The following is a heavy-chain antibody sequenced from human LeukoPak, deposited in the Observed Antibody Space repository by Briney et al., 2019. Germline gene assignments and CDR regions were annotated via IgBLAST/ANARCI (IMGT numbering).Heavy chain of an antibody. J-gene: IGHJ4*02. V-gene: IGHV3-30*07. D-gene: IGHD1-7*01. CDR2: LSDGSDK. CDR3: AKNWNYGPFGRHYYYFDY. Sequence: LSDGSDKYYADSVKGRFTISRDNSKNTLFLQMNNLRAEDTAVYYCAKNWNYGPFGRHYYYFDYWGQGTLVTVSS.